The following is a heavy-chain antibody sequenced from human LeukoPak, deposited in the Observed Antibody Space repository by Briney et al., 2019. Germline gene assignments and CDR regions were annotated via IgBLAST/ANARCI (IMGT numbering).Heavy chain of an antibody. CDR3: ARDLAGTGDY. CDR2: INPNSGGT. J-gene: IGHJ4*02. V-gene: IGHV1-2*06. D-gene: IGHD6-19*01. Sequence: ASVKVSCKASGGTFSSYAISWVRQAPGQGLEWMGRINPNSGGTNYAQKFQGRVTMTRDTSISTAYMELSRLRSDDTAVYYCARDLAGTGDYWGQGTLVTVSS. CDR1: GGTFSSYA.